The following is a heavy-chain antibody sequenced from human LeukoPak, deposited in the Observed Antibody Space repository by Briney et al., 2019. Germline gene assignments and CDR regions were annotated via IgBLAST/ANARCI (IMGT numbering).Heavy chain of an antibody. D-gene: IGHD1-1*01. V-gene: IGHV3-21*05. CDR3: ARVDRLERHLTGDAFDI. CDR1: GFTFSSYS. J-gene: IGHJ3*02. Sequence: GGSLRLSCAASGFTFSSYSMTWVRQAPGKGLEWVSYISSSSSYIYYADSVKGRFTISRDNAKNSLYLQMNSLRAEDTAVYYCARVDRLERHLTGDAFDIWGQGTMVTVSS. CDR2: ISSSSSYI.